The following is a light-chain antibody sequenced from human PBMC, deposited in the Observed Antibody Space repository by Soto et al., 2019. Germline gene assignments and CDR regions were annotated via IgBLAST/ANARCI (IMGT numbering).Light chain of an antibody. CDR1: SSDVGGYNY. CDR3: SSYTSSSTPVV. CDR2: YVS. Sequence: QSALTQPASVSGSPGQSITISCTGTSSDVGGYNYVSCYQQHPGNAPKLIIYYVSNRPSGVSNRFSGSKSGNTASLTISGLQAEDEADYYCSSYTSSSTPVVFGGGTQLTVL. J-gene: IGLJ2*01. V-gene: IGLV2-14*01.